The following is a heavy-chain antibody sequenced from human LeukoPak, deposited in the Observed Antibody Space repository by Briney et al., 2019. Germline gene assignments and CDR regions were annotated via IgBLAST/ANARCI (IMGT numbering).Heavy chain of an antibody. CDR1: GGSISSSSYY. J-gene: IGHJ4*02. V-gene: IGHV4-39*01. Sequence: SETLSLSCTVSGGSISSSSYYWGWIRQPPGQGLEWIGSVYYSGNIFYNPPFKSRVTISVDTSKNQFSLELNSVTAADTAVYYCVRHATVTPFTFAYWGQGTLVTVSS. D-gene: IGHD4-17*01. CDR2: VYYSGNI. CDR3: VRHATVTPFTFAY.